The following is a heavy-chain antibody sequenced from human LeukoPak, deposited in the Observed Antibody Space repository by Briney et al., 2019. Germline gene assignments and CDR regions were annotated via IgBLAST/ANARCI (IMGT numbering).Heavy chain of an antibody. V-gene: IGHV4-61*02. J-gene: IGHJ4*02. CDR3: ARGRFLEWL. D-gene: IGHD3-3*01. CDR2: IYTSGST. Sequence: PSETLSLTCTVSGSSISSGSYYWSWIRQPAGRGLEWIERIYTSGSTNYNPSLKSRVTISVDTSKNQFSLKLSSVTAADTAVYYCARGRFLEWLWGQGTLVTVSS. CDR1: GSSISSGSYY.